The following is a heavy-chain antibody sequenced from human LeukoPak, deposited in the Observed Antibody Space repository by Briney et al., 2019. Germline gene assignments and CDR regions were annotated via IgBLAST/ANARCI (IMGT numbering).Heavy chain of an antibody. CDR2: IYPNTGGT. J-gene: IGHJ4*02. D-gene: IGHD5-24*01. CDR3: ARGNGYRYFDY. CDR1: GYTFAGYY. V-gene: IGHV1-2*02. Sequence: VASVKVSCKASGYTFAGYYIHWVRQAPGQGLEWMGWIYPNTGGTHYAQNFQGRVTMTSDTSITTAYMDLSTLISDDMAVYYCARGNGYRYFDYWGQGTLVTVSS.